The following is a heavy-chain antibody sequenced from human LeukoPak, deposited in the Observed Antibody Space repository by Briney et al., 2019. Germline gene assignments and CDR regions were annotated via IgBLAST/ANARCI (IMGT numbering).Heavy chain of an antibody. CDR3: ARKFLGSRGYYFDY. V-gene: IGHV1-8*01. CDR1: GYTFTSYD. CDR2: MNPNSGNT. Sequence: ASVKVSCKASGYTFTSYDINWVRQAPGQGLEWMGWMNPNSGNTGYAQKFQGRITMTRNSSISTAYMELSSLRSEDTAVYYCARKFLGSRGYYFDYWGQGTLVTVSS. D-gene: IGHD3-10*01. J-gene: IGHJ4*02.